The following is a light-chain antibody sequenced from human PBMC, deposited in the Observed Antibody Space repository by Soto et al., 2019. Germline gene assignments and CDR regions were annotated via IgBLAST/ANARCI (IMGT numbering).Light chain of an antibody. CDR1: SSDVGGYNY. CDR3: SSYASSCTAYV. CDR2: HVS. J-gene: IGLJ1*01. Sequence: QSALTQPASVSGSPGQSITISCTGTSSDVGGYNYVSWYQQHPGKAPKLMIYHVSNRPSGVSNRFSGSKSGNTASLTISGLQAEDEADYYCSSYASSCTAYVFGAGTKLTVL. V-gene: IGLV2-14*03.